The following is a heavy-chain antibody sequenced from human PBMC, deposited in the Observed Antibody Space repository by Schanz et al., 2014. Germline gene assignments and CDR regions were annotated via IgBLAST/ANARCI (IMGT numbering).Heavy chain of an antibody. D-gene: IGHD1-26*01. CDR1: GVSIGGYY. V-gene: IGHV4-59*08. CDR2: IFFSGST. CDR3: ARLGVGDKAYYYYGTDV. Sequence: QVQLQESGPGLVKPSETLSLTCTVSGVSIGGYYWSWIRQPPGKGLEWIGYIFFSGSTTYNPSFNSRGTKSVEMSKNQFALTLSSVTAADTAVYYCARLGVGDKAYYYYGTDVWGQGTTVLVSS. J-gene: IGHJ6*02.